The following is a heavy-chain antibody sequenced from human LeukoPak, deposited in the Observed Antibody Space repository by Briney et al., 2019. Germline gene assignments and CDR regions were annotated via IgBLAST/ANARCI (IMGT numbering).Heavy chain of an antibody. V-gene: IGHV4-38-2*02. Sequence: SETLSLTCTVSGGSISSYYWVWIRQPPGKGLEWIGSLYHPDSTYYNPSLKSRVTMSVDTSRNQFSLRLSFVTAADTAVYYCARQYDSYFYYYLDLWGTGTTVTVSS. CDR3: ARQYDSYFYYYLDL. J-gene: IGHJ6*03. CDR1: GGSISSYY. D-gene: IGHD2-2*01. CDR2: LYHPDST.